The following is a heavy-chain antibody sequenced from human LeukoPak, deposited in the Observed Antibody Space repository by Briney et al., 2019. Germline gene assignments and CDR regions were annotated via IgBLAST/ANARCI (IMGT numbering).Heavy chain of an antibody. CDR2: MNPNSGNT. CDR3: ARVPLLLWFGEHWYFDL. J-gene: IGHJ2*01. V-gene: IGHV1-8*01. CDR1: GYTFTSYD. D-gene: IGHD3-10*01. Sequence: GASVKVSCKASGYTFTSYDINWVRQATGQGLEWMGWMNPNSGNTGYAQKFQGRVTMTRNTSISTAYMELSSLRSEDTAVYYCARVPLLLWFGEHWYFDLWGRGTLVTVSS.